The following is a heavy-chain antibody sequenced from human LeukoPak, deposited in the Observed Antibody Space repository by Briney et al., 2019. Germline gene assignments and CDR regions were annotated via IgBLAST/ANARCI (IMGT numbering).Heavy chain of an antibody. J-gene: IGHJ6*02. CDR3: ARSYYDSSGYYHYYYGMDV. Sequence: SETLSLTCTVSGGSISSSSYYWGWIRQPPGKGLEWIGSIHYSGSTYYNPSLKSRVTISVDTSKNQFSLKLSSVTAADTAVYYCARSYYDSSGYYHYYYGMDVWGQGTTVTVSS. V-gene: IGHV4-39*01. CDR1: GGSISSSSYY. CDR2: IHYSGST. D-gene: IGHD3-22*01.